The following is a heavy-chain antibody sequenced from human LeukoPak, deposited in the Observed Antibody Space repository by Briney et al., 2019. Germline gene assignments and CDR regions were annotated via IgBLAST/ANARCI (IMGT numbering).Heavy chain of an antibody. CDR3: ARVGYCSGTSCYNFNY. CDR1: GGSFRGYY. CDR2: INHSGSS. D-gene: IGHD2-2*02. V-gene: IGHV4-34*01. J-gene: IGHJ4*02. Sequence: SEALSLTCAVYGGSFRGYYWSWIRQPPGKGLEWIGEINHSGSSNYNPSLKSRVTISLDTSKNQFSLNLSSVTAADTAVYYCARVGYCSGTSCYNFNYWGQGTLVTVSS.